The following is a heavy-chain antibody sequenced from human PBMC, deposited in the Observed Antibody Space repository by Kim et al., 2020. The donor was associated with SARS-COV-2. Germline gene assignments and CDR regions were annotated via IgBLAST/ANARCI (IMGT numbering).Heavy chain of an antibody. CDR3: VHRSIVVYAFDI. Sequence: KRYRPSLKSRLTITKDTSKNQVVLTMTNMDPVDTATYYCVHRSIVVYAFDIWGQGTMVTVSS. CDR2: K. D-gene: IGHD2-15*01. V-gene: IGHV2-5*01. J-gene: IGHJ3*02.